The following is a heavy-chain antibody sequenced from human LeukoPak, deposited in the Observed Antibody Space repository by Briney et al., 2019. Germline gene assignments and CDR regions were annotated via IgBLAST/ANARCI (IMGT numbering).Heavy chain of an antibody. J-gene: IGHJ6*02. D-gene: IGHD2-2*03. V-gene: IGHV1-58*02. CDR3: AAVDYFYGMDV. CDR2: IVVGSGNT. CDR1: GFTFTSSA. Sequence: ASVKVSCKASGFTFTSSAMQWVRQARGQRLEWIGWIVVGSGNTKYAQKLQERVTITRDMSTSTDYMELSSLRSEDTAVYYCAAVDYFYGMDVWGQGTTVTVSS.